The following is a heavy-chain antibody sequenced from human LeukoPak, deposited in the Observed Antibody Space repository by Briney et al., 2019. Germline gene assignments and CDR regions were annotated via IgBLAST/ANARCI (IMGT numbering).Heavy chain of an antibody. D-gene: IGHD1/OR15-1a*01. CDR1: GGSISSGSYY. CDR2: IYTSGST. J-gene: IGHJ4*02. CDR3: ARDGTVGNFDY. V-gene: IGHV4-61*02. Sequence: PSETLSLTCTVSGGSISSGSYYWSWIRQPAGKGLEWIGRIYTSGSTNYNPSLKSRVTISVDTSKNQFSLKLSSVTAADTAEYYCARDGTVGNFDYWGQGTLVTVSS.